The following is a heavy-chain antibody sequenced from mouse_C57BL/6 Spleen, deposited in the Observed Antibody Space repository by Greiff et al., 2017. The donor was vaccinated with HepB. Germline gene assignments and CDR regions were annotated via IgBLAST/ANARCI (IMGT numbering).Heavy chain of an antibody. D-gene: IGHD1-1*01. V-gene: IGHV5-9*01. CDR3: ARQITTVVAGAMDY. Sequence: DVQLQESGGGLVKPGGSLKLSCAASGFTFSSYTMSWVRQTPEKRLEWVATISGGGGNTYYPDSVKGRFTISRDNAKNTLYLQMSSLRSEDTALYYCARQITTVVAGAMDYWGQGTSVTVSS. J-gene: IGHJ4*01. CDR2: ISGGGGNT. CDR1: GFTFSSYT.